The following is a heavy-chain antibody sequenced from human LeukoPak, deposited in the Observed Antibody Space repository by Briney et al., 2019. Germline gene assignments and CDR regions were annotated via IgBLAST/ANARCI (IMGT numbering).Heavy chain of an antibody. Sequence: SQALSLTCVISLDSVSSNSVTAIWTRQSPSRGLEWLGRTYYRSTWYNDYAVSVRGRITVNPDTSKNQFSLHMNSVTTEDTAVYYCARRLTQYDCFDPWGQGILVTVSS. J-gene: IGHJ5*02. D-gene: IGHD2-2*01. CDR2: TYYRSTWYN. V-gene: IGHV6-1*01. CDR3: ARRLTQYDCFDP. CDR1: LDSVSSNSVT.